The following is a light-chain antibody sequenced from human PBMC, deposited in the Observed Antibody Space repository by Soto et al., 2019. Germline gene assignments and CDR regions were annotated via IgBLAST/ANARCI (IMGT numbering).Light chain of an antibody. CDR2: KVS. V-gene: IGKV2-24*01. Sequence: VLTQTPLLSPVTLGQPASISCRSSRSLVASDGNAYLTWLHQRPGQPPRPLIYKVSQRLSGVPDRFSGSVAGTDFTLHISRVEAEDVGTYFCMQATQLRTFGQGTRLEIK. CDR3: MQATQLRT. CDR1: RSLVASDGNAY. J-gene: IGKJ5*01.